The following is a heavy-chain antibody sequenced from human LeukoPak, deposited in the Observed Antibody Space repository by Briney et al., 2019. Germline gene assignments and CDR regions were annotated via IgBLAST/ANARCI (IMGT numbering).Heavy chain of an antibody. Sequence: SETLSLTCTVSGGSISSSSSYWGWIRQPPGKGLECIGSIFYSGGTYYNPSLRSRVTMSVDTSKSRFSLRLSSVTAADTAVYYCAKHEIYDSGEGFDIWGQGTMVTVSS. D-gene: IGHD3-10*01. CDR1: GGSISSSSSY. V-gene: IGHV4-39*01. CDR3: AKHEIYDSGEGFDI. J-gene: IGHJ3*02. CDR2: IFYSGGT.